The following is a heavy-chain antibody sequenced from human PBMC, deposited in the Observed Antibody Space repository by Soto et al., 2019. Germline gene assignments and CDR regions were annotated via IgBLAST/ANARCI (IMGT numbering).Heavy chain of an antibody. CDR1: GFTFRRHS. J-gene: IGHJ6*03. Sequence: EEQLMESGGGLVQPGGSLRLSCAASGFTFRRHSMNWVRQAPGKGLEHVAAISSNGGSTYYANSVKDRFTISRDNSKNMLYLQMGSLRPEDMAVYYCAGNLWRYYMDVWGKGTTVTVSS. D-gene: IGHD2-21*01. V-gene: IGHV3-64*01. CDR3: AGNLWRYYMDV. CDR2: ISSNGGST.